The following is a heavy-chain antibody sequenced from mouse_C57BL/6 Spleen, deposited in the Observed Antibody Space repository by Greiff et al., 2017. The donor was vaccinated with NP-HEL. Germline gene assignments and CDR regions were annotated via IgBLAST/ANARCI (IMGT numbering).Heavy chain of an antibody. J-gene: IGHJ4*01. CDR3: AREGYYAMDY. CDR2: IYPGSGST. V-gene: IGHV1-55*01. Sequence: QVQLQQSGAELVKPGASVKMSCKASGYTFTSYWITWVKQRPGQGLVWIGDIYPGSGSTNYNEKFKSKATLTVDTSSSTAYMQLSSLTSEDSAVYYCAREGYYAMDYWGQGTSVTVSS. CDR1: GYTFTSYW.